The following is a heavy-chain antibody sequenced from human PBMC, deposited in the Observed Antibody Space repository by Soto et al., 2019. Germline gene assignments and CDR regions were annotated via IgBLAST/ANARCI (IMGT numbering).Heavy chain of an antibody. CDR1: GGSISSSNW. D-gene: IGHD6-6*01. Sequence: SETLSLTCAVSGGSISSSNWWSWVRQPPGKGLEWIGEIYHSGSTNYNPSLKSRVTISVDKSKNQFSLKLSSVTAADTAVYYCVRSNTIAARPETINWFDPWGQGTLVTVSS. V-gene: IGHV4-4*02. CDR2: IYHSGST. CDR3: VRSNTIAARPETINWFDP. J-gene: IGHJ5*02.